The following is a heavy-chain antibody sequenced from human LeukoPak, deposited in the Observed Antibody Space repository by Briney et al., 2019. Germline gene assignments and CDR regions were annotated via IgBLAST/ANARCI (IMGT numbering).Heavy chain of an antibody. V-gene: IGHV3-23*01. CDR1: GFTFSSYA. J-gene: IGHJ4*02. CDR2: INGRGGST. Sequence: PGGSLRLSCAASGFTFSSYAMSWVRQAPGKGLEWVSTINGRGGSTYYADSVKGRFTISRDISMNTLSLQMNSLRAEHTAVYYCAKDRGERSGYYRGPAFDYWGQGTLVVTVSS. D-gene: IGHD3-22*01. CDR3: AKDRGERSGYYRGPAFDY.